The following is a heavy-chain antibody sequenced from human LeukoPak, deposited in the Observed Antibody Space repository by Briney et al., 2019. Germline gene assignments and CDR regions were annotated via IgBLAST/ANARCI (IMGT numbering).Heavy chain of an antibody. Sequence: PSETLSLTCTVSGGSISSYYWSWIRQPPGKGLEWLGYIYYSGSTNYNPSLKSRVTISVDTSKNQFSLKLSSVTAADAAVYYCATCSGGSCYSYYYYYMDVWGKGTTVTVSS. CDR3: ATCSGGSCYSYYYYYMDV. CDR1: GGSISSYY. J-gene: IGHJ6*03. CDR2: IYYSGST. D-gene: IGHD2-15*01. V-gene: IGHV4-59*01.